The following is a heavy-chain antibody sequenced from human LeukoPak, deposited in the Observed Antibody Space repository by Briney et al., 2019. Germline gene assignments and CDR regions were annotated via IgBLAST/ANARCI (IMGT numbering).Heavy chain of an antibody. V-gene: IGHV3-7*03. J-gene: IGHJ4*02. CDR1: GFTFSSYW. Sequence: GGSLRLSCAASGFTFSSYWMSWVRQAPGKGLEWVANIKQDGSEKYYVDSVKGRFTISRDNAKNSLYLQMNSLRAKDTAVYYCARDSPTSYSGKIDYWGQGTLVTVSS. CDR3: ARDSPTSYSGKIDY. D-gene: IGHD1-26*01. CDR2: IKQDGSEK.